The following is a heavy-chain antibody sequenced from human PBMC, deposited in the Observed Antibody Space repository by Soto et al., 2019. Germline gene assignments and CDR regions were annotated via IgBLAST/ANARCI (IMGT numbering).Heavy chain of an antibody. V-gene: IGHV4-34*01. D-gene: IGHD4-17*01. CDR3: ARGDGLVPSPFDY. Sequence: PSETLSLTCAVYGGSVSGYYWSWIRQSPGKGLEWIGEINHSGSTNYNPSLKSRVTISVDTSKNQFSLKLNSVTAADTAVYYCARGDGLVPSPFDYWGQGTMVTVSS. CDR2: INHSGST. J-gene: IGHJ4*02. CDR1: GGSVSGYY.